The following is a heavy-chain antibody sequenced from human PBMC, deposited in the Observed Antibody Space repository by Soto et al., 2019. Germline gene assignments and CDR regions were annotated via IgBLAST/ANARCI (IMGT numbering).Heavy chain of an antibody. CDR3: RVPAAMVGFDY. D-gene: IGHD2-2*01. Sequence: ASVKVSCKASGYTFTSYGISWVRQAPGQGLEWMGWISAYNGNTNYAQKLQGRVTMTTDTSTSTAYMELRSLRSDDTAVYYCRVPAAMVGFDYWGQGTLVTVSS. J-gene: IGHJ4*02. CDR2: ISAYNGNT. V-gene: IGHV1-18*01. CDR1: GYTFTSYG.